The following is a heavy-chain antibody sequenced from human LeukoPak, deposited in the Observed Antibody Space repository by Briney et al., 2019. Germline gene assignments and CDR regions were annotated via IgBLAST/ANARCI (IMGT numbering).Heavy chain of an antibody. V-gene: IGHV1-46*01. CDR1: VGTFISYA. CDR3: ARNYGGNRSFDI. CDR2: INPSGGST. Sequence: GASVKVSCKASVGTFISYAISWVRQAPGQGLEWMGIINPSGGSTSYAQKFQGRVTMTRDTDTSTVYMELSSLRSEDTAVYYCARNYGGNRSFDIWGQGTMVTVSS. J-gene: IGHJ3*02. D-gene: IGHD4-23*01.